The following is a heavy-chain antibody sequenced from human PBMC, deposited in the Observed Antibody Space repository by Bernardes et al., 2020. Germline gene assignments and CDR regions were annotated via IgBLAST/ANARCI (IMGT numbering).Heavy chain of an antibody. CDR2: ISAYNGDT. J-gene: IGHJ5*02. CDR1: GYTFTSYA. D-gene: IGHD3-16*02. V-gene: IGHV1-18*01. Sequence: ASVTVSCKASGYTFTSYALTWVRQAPGQGLEWMGWISAYNGDTNYPQKLQGRVTMTTDTPTSTAYKELRSLRSDDTAVYYCAREKMLTFGGVSVRGGCFDPRGQGTLVIVSS. CDR3: AREKMLTFGGVSVRGGCFDP.